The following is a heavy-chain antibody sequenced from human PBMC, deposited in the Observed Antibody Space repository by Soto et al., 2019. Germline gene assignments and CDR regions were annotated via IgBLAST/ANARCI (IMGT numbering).Heavy chain of an antibody. Sequence: GWALCLSGAAFALAFDEFGRAWFREAVGKGVEWVSGINWNGGSTGYADSVKGRFTISRDNAKNSLYLQMNSLRAEDTSLYYCARVLGAMVHYGMDVWGQGTTVTVSS. CDR1: ALAFDEFG. J-gene: IGHJ6*02. V-gene: IGHV3-20*04. CDR3: ARVLGAMVHYGMDV. D-gene: IGHD5-18*01. CDR2: INWNGGST.